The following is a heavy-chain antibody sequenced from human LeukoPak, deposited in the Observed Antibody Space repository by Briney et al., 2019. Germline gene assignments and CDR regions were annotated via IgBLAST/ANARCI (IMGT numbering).Heavy chain of an antibody. CDR3: ARDNENY. J-gene: IGHJ4*02. CDR2: IYHTGRT. CDR1: GASISSNTW. V-gene: IGHV4-4*02. D-gene: IGHD1-1*01. Sequence: SETLSLTCVVSGASISSNTWWGWIRQPPGRGLEWIGEIYHTGRTNYNPSLKSRVTMSVDKSKNQFSLNPGSVTAADTAVYYCARDNENYWGQGTLVTVSS.